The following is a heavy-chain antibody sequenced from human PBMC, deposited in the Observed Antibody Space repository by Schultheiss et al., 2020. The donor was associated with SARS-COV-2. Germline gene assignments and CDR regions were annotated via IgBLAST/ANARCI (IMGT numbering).Heavy chain of an antibody. CDR3: ARDSKLSSIVCSCFDY. J-gene: IGHJ4*02. V-gene: IGHV3-30*01. D-gene: IGHD1-26*01. CDR1: GFTFSNYY. Sequence: GGSLRLSCAASGFTFSNYYMRWFRQAPGKGLEWVAVIWYDGNNKYYADSVKGRFTISRDNSKNTLYLQMNSLRAEDTAVYYCARDSKLSSIVCSCFDYWGQGTLVTVSS. CDR2: IWYDGNNK.